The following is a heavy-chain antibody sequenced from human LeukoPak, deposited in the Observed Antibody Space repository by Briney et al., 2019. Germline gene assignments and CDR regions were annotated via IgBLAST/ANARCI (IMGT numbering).Heavy chain of an antibody. CDR2: ISSSSSYI. D-gene: IGHD3-22*01. CDR1: GFTFDDYA. Sequence: GGSLRLSCAASGFTFDDYAMHWVRQAPGKGLEWVSSISSSSSYIYYADSVKGRFTISRDNAKNSLYLQMNSLRAEDTAVYYCARDWHDSSGYYSGFDYWGQGTLVTVSS. CDR3: ARDWHDSSGYYSGFDY. V-gene: IGHV3-21*01. J-gene: IGHJ4*02.